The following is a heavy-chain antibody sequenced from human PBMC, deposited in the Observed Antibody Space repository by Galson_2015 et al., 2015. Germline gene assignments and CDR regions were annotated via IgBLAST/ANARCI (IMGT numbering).Heavy chain of an antibody. V-gene: IGHV1-69*13. J-gene: IGHJ6*03. D-gene: IGHD3-10*01. Sequence: SVKVSCKASGDTFSTYTISWVRQAPGQGLEWMGGIIPIFGTAKYAQKFQGRVTITADESTSTAYMELSSLRSEDTAVFFCAIGSGNYYGSATHDYYYYMDVWGKGTTVTVSS. CDR3: AIGSGNYYGSATHDYYYYMDV. CDR1: GDTFSTYT. CDR2: IIPIFGTA.